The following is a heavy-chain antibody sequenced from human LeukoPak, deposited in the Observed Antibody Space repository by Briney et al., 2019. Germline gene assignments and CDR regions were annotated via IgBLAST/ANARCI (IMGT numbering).Heavy chain of an antibody. CDR1: GFTFSSYS. CDR3: ARVGGSYFDY. D-gene: IGHD1-26*01. CDR2: ISSSSSYI. Sequence: GSLRLSCAASGFTFSSYSMNWVRQAPGKELEWVSSISSSSSYIYYADSVKGRFTISRDNAKNSLYLQMNSLRAEDTAVYYCARVGGSYFDYWGQGTPVTVSS. V-gene: IGHV3-21*01. J-gene: IGHJ4*02.